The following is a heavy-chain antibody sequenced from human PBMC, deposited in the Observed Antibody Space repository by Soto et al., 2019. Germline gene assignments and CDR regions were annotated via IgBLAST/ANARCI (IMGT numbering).Heavy chain of an antibody. CDR1: GGSVSSSGYY. V-gene: IGHV4-39*01. CDR2: VYYSGST. D-gene: IGHD2-15*01. J-gene: IGHJ4*02. Sequence: PSETLSLTCTVSGGSVSSSGYYWGWIRQPPGKGLEWIGSVYYSGSTYYNPSLKSRVTISVDTSKNQFSLKLTSVTAADTAMYYCARLGGGGNFDYWGQGTLVTVSS. CDR3: ARLGGGGNFDY.